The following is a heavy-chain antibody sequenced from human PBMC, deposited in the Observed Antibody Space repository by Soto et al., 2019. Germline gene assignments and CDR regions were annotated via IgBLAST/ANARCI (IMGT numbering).Heavy chain of an antibody. J-gene: IGHJ6*02. CDR3: AKDFKVSGSHYGTLNYYYGMDV. D-gene: IGHD3-10*01. CDR1: VFTFSTYG. V-gene: IGHV3-30*18. CDR2: ISYDGYLK. Sequence: GGSLRLSCAASVFTFSTYGMQWVRQAPVNVLEWVAVISYDGYLKYYVDAVKGRFTVARDNSKNTLFLEMNSLRVEDTAVYFCAKDFKVSGSHYGTLNYYYGMDVWGQGTTVTVS.